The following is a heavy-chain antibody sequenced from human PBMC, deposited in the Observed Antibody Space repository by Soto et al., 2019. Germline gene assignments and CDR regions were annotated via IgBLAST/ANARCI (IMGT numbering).Heavy chain of an antibody. D-gene: IGHD4-17*01. CDR2: IIPIFGTA. CDR3: ATGTVTTEWAFDC. CDR1: GGTCSSYA. V-gene: IGHV1-69*06. Sequence: QVQLVQSGAEVKKPGSSVKVSCKASGGTCSSYAISWVRQAPGQGLEWMGGIIPIFGTANYVQKFQGRVTNTADKSTSTAYTGRSSLSSEDTAVYYCATGTVTTEWAFDCWGQGTLVTVSS. J-gene: IGHJ4*02.